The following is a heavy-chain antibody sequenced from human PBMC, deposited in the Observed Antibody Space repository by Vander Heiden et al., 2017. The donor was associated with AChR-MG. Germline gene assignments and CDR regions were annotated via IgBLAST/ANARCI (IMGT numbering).Heavy chain of an antibody. CDR1: GSPFSSSG. D-gene: IGHD4-17*01. CDR2: INSVSSTI. Sequence: EEQLVESGGGLVQPGGSLRLPCAASGSPFSSSGMNWFLQAPGTGLEWLSYINSVSSTIYYADSVKGRFTISRDNAKNSLYLQMNSLRAEDTAVYYCVREPTAVTFAPTAGDLDYFGLDVWGQGTTVTVSS. J-gene: IGHJ6*02. CDR3: VREPTAVTFAPTAGDLDYFGLDV. V-gene: IGHV3-48*01.